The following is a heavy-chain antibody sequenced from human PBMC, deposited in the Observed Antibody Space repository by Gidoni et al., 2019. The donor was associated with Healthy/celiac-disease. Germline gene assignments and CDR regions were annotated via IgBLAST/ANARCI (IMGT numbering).Heavy chain of an antibody. CDR1: AFPFTSYW. J-gene: IGHJ4*02. V-gene: IGHV3-7*03. CDR2: IKQDGSEK. CDR3: AITPGPSFWSGYPIPVNEHFDY. Sequence: EVQLVESGGVLVQPGGSLRLSCAASAFPFTSYWMTWVRQDPGKGLEWVDNIKQDGSEKYYVDSVKGRFTISRDNAKNSLYLQMNSLRAEDTAVYYCAITPGPSFWSGYPIPVNEHFDYWGQGTLVTVSS. D-gene: IGHD3-3*01.